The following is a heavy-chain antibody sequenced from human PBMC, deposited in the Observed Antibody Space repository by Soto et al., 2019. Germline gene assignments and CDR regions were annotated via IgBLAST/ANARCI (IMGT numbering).Heavy chain of an antibody. D-gene: IGHD4-17*01. J-gene: IGHJ6*02. V-gene: IGHV1-3*05. CDR3: ARDPDYAGGYGMDV. CDR1: GYTFTSYA. Sequence: QVQLVQSGAEEKKPGASVKVSCKASGYTFTSYAMHWVRQAPGQRLEWMGWINAGNGNTKYSQKFQGRVTITRDTXXSTAYMELSSLRSEDTAVYYCARDPDYAGGYGMDVWGQGTTVTVSS. CDR2: INAGNGNT.